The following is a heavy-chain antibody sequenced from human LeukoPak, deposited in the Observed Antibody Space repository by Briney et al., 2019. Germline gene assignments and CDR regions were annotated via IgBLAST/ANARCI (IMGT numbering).Heavy chain of an antibody. Sequence: SGPTLVKPTQTLTLTCTFSGFSLSTSGVAVGWIRQPPVNTLEWLAFIYGNDDKRYSPSLKSKLTISKDTSKNQVVLIVTNMEPVDTATYYCTHSAPSYYYGSGSDFWFDPWGQGTLVTVSS. CDR2: IYGNDDK. D-gene: IGHD3-10*01. J-gene: IGHJ5*02. CDR3: THSAPSYYYGSGSDFWFDP. V-gene: IGHV2-5*01. CDR1: GFSLSTSGVA.